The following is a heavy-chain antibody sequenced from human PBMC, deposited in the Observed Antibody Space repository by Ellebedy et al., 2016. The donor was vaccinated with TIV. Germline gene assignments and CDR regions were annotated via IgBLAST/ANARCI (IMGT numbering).Heavy chain of an antibody. CDR1: GFTFSNYA. D-gene: IGHD3-16*02. Sequence: GESLKISCAASGFTFSNYAMGWVRQAPGKGLEWVSAIRWTVMSTFYADSVKGRFTISKDNSKNTVYLQMNSLRAEDTAVYYCTKGGSENVWASYLDYWGLGILVTVSS. CDR2: IRWTVMST. V-gene: IGHV3-23*01. J-gene: IGHJ4*02. CDR3: TKGGSENVWASYLDY.